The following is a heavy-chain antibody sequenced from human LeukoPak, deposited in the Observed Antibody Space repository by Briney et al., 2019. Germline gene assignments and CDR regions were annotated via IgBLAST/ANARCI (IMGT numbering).Heavy chain of an antibody. CDR3: AGVLTSIAALDY. CDR1: GYTFTGYY. J-gene: IGHJ4*02. Sequence: ASVKVSCKASGYTFTGYYMHWVRQAPGQGLEWMGWINPNSGGTNYAQKFQGRVTMTRDTSISTAYMELSRLRSDDTAVYYCAGVLTSIAALDYWGQGTLVTVSS. CDR2: INPNSGGT. V-gene: IGHV1-2*02. D-gene: IGHD6-6*01.